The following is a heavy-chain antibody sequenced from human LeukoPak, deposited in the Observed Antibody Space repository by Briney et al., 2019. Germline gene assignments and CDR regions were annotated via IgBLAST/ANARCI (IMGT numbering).Heavy chain of an antibody. CDR3: AKEPTSRGSGRGYFDL. J-gene: IGHJ2*01. V-gene: IGHV3-23*01. D-gene: IGHD6-19*01. CDR2: ISPSGGST. CDR1: GFTFTSYA. Sequence: PGGSLRLSCAASGFTFTSYAISWVRQAPGKGLEWVSAISPSGGSTYYPDSVKGRFTISRDNSKNTLYLQVNSLRAEDTAVYFCAKEPTSRGSGRGYFDLWGRGTLVTVPS.